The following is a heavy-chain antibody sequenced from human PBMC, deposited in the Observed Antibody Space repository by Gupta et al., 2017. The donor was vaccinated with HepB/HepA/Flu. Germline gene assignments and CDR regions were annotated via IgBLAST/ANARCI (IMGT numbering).Heavy chain of an antibody. CDR1: GFTFSSYG. CDR3: AKDEGFGSSSWYVRLGTYFDY. Sequence: QVQLVESGGGVVQPGRSLRLSCAASGFTFSSYGMHWVRQAPGKGLEWVAVISYDGSNKYYADSVKGRFTISRDNSKNTLYLQMNSLRAEDTAVYYCAKDEGFGSSSWYVRLGTYFDYWGQGTLVTVSS. D-gene: IGHD6-13*01. J-gene: IGHJ4*02. CDR2: ISYDGSNK. V-gene: IGHV3-30*18.